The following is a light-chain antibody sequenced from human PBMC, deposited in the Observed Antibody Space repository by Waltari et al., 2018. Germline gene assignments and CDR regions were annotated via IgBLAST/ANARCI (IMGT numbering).Light chain of an antibody. CDR2: GAS. CDR3: QLFGISPLFT. Sequence: EIVLTQSPGTLSLSPGARATLSCRASQTVSSSYLAWYQQKPGKAPRLLIYGASSRATGIPGRFSGSGSGTDFTLTISRLEPEDFAVYYCQLFGISPLFTFGPGTKVDI. J-gene: IGKJ3*01. CDR1: QTVSSSY. V-gene: IGKV3-20*01.